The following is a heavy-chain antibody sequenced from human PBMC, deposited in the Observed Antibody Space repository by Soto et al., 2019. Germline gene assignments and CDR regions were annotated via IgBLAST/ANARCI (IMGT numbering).Heavy chain of an antibody. CDR2: LYDVDGS. CDR1: GLTVSGKKY. D-gene: IGHD1-1*01. J-gene: IGHJ3*01. V-gene: IGHV3-53*01. CDR3: ATWHEREHAYDV. Sequence: DVQLVESGGGLMQPGESLRLSCAASGLTVSGKKYVAWVRQAPGKGLEWVSALYDVDGSFYADSVKGRFTTSSDSSKTTVYLQMNGLRPYDTAVYYCATWHEREHAYDVWGQGTTVTVSS.